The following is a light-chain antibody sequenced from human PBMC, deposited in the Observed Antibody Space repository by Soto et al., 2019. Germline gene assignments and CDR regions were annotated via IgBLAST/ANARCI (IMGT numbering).Light chain of an antibody. CDR1: QTISNY. J-gene: IGKJ3*01. CDR2: GAS. CDR3: QQGYTSPT. V-gene: IGKV1-39*01. Sequence: DIPLTQSPSSLCASVGDRVTITCRASQTISNYLNWYQMKPGKAPKLLIYGASSLQNGVPPRFSGSGSGTDFALTIRNLEPEDFASYFCQQGYTSPTFGPGTKVDL.